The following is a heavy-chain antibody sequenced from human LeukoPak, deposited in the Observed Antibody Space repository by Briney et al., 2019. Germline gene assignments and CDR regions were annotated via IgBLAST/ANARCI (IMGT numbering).Heavy chain of an antibody. V-gene: IGHV1-8*01. CDR1: GYSFTNYD. J-gene: IGHJ4*02. CDR2: MNPNSGNT. CDR3: ARVYCSVVVAATRGCYFDS. D-gene: IGHD2-15*01. Sequence: ASVKVSCKASGYSFTNYDINWVRQATGQGLEWMGWMNPNSGNTGLARRFQGRVTMTRNTSIITAHMELSSLTSEDTAVYYCARVYCSVVVAATRGCYFDSWGQGTLVTVSS.